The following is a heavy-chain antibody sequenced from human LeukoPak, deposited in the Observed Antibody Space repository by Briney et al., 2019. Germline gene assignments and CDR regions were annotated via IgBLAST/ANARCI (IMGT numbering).Heavy chain of an antibody. CDR2: VSPYNGNT. Sequence: ASVRVSCKTSGYTFTDYDITWVRQAPGQGLEWMGRVSPYNGNTYYSQRFQDRVTITKDTSTGTAYMDLRNLRTDDTAMYYCARNGRVRRVVKDLFEYWGQGTLVAVSS. J-gene: IGHJ4*02. CDR1: GYTFTDYD. V-gene: IGHV1-18*01. CDR3: ARNGRVRRVVKDLFEY. D-gene: IGHD3-10*01.